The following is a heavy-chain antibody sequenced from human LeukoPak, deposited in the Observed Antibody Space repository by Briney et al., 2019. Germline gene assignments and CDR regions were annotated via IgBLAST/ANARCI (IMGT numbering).Heavy chain of an antibody. Sequence: SQTLSLTCTVSGGSISSGGHYWSWLRQPAGKGLDYLGRISSTGSTNYNPSLRSRVTISVDTSKNQFSLKLSSVTAADTAVYYCARHLGHTIVPAASNWFDPWGQGTLVTVSS. CDR2: ISSTGST. CDR3: ARHLGHTIVPAASNWFDP. V-gene: IGHV4-61*02. CDR1: GGSISSGGHY. J-gene: IGHJ5*02. D-gene: IGHD2-2*01.